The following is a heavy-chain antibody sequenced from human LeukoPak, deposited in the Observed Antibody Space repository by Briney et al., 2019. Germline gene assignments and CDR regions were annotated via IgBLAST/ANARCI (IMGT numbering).Heavy chain of an antibody. CDR1: GGSISSYS. J-gene: IGHJ4*02. D-gene: IGHD3-10*01. CDR3: ARAPTLWFGELSNYFDY. CDR2: IYHSGST. V-gene: IGHV4-30-2*01. Sequence: SSETLSLTCTVSGGSISSYSWSWIRQPPGKGLEWIGYIYHSGSTYYNPSLKSRVTISVDRSKNQFSLKLSSVTAADTAVYYCARAPTLWFGELSNYFDYWGQGTLVTVSS.